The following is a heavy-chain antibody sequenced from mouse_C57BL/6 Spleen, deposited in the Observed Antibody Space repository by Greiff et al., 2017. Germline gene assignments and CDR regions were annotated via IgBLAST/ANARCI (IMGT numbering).Heavy chain of an antibody. J-gene: IGHJ3*01. CDR2: IDPEDGET. CDR3: ARDDYGAWFAY. V-gene: IGHV14-2*01. D-gene: IGHD2-4*01. Sequence: VQLKESGAELVKPGASVKLSCTASGFNIKDYYMHWVKQRPEQGLEWIGRIDPEDGETKYAPKFQGKAPITADTSSNPAYLQLSSLTSEDTAVYYCARDDYGAWFAYWGQGTLVTVSA. CDR1: GFNIKDYY.